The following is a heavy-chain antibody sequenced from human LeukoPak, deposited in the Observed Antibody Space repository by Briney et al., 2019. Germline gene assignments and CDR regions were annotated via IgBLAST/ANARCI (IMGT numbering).Heavy chain of an antibody. CDR1: GGTFSSYA. CDR2: IIPIFGTA. CDR3: ARATGTILNYYYYYGMDV. J-gene: IGHJ6*02. D-gene: IGHD1-7*01. Sequence: ASVKVSCKASGGTFSSYAISWVRQAPGQGPEWMGGIIPIFGTANYAQKFQGRVTITADESTSTAYMELSSLRSEDTAVYYCARATGTILNYYYYYGMDVWGQGTTVTVSS. V-gene: IGHV1-69*13.